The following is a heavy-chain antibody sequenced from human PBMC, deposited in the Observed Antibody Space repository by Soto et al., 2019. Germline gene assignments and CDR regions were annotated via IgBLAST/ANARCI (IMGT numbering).Heavy chain of an antibody. V-gene: IGHV3-33*01. Sequence: GGSLRLSCAASGFTFSSYGMHWVRQAPGKGLEWVAVIWYDGSNKYYADSVKGRFTISRDNSKNTLYLQMNSLRAEDTAVYYCARDPRSRGYCSSTSCYGNWFDPWGQGTLVTVSS. CDR1: GFTFSSYG. J-gene: IGHJ5*02. CDR2: IWYDGSNK. CDR3: ARDPRSRGYCSSTSCYGNWFDP. D-gene: IGHD2-2*01.